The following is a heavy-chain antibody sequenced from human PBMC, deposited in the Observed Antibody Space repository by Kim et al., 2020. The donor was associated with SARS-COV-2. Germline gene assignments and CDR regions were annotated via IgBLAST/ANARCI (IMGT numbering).Heavy chain of an antibody. D-gene: IGHD3-10*01. CDR1: GGSFSGYY. V-gene: IGHV4-34*01. Sequence: SETLSLTCAVYGGSFSGYYWSWIRQPPGKGLEWIGEINHSGRTNYNPSLKSRVTISVDTSKNQFSLKLTSVTAADAALYFCASRLSNTSGWGSHYCDLWGQGILVTVSS. CDR3: ASRLSNTSGWGSHYCDL. CDR2: INHSGRT. J-gene: IGHJ1*01.